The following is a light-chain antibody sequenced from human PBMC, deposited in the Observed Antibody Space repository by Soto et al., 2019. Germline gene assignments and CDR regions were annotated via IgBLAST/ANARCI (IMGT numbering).Light chain of an antibody. CDR1: QSISNTY. V-gene: IGKV3-20*01. CDR2: ATS. CDR3: QHYDTSPA. Sequence: EIVLTQSPGTLSLSPGERATLSCRASQSISNTYLAWYRQKPGQAPGLLIYATSNRGTGIPDRFSGSGSGTDITLTISRLEPEDFAVYFCQHYDTSPAFGQGTKVEIK. J-gene: IGKJ1*01.